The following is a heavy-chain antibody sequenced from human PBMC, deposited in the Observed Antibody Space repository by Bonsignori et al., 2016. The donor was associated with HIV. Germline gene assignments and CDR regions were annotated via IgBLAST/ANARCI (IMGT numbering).Heavy chain of an antibody. CDR1: VGSFRGYY. D-gene: IGHD1-26*01. CDR3: ARAPPLVGATRGDAGFDI. V-gene: IGHV4-34*01. Sequence: GPLRLSCAVYVGSFRGYYWSWIRQPPGKGLEWIGEVNHSGKTNYNPSLKSRVTISVDTSKNQFSLKLSSVTAADTAAYYCARAPPLVGATRGDAGFDIWGRGTMVTVSS. CDR2: VNHSGKT. J-gene: IGHJ3*02.